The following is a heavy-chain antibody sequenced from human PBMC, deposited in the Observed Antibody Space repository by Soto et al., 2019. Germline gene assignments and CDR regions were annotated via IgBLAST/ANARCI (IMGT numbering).Heavy chain of an antibody. CDR1: GGSVSSSGDC. CDR2: IYSSGSA. CDR3: ARYYYPSGIHRYFDQ. V-gene: IGHV4-31*03. Sequence: QVQLQESGPGVVEPSQTLSLTCTVSGGSVSSSGDCWSWIRQHPGRGLEWIGYIYSSGSAYYNSSLKSRLNISLDTSKHRFSLNLSSVTAADTAVYYCARYYYPSGIHRYFDQWGQGTLVTVSS. J-gene: IGHJ4*02. D-gene: IGHD3-10*01.